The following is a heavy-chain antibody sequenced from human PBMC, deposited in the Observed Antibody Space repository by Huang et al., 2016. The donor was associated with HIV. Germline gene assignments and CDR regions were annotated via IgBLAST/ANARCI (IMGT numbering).Heavy chain of an antibody. Sequence: QVQLQQWGAELLKPSETLSLTCAVSGGSFSGHYWTWIRQPPGRGLEWIGESSDSGSTPSNPSLKSRVNLSGDTSQSQFSLKLNSVTAADTAIYYCARMFKYDSGGYWGNDAFDIWGQGTMVTVSS. CDR1: GGSFSGHY. CDR2: SSDSGST. CDR3: ARMFKYDSGGYWGNDAFDI. V-gene: IGHV4-34*02. D-gene: IGHD3-22*01. J-gene: IGHJ3*02.